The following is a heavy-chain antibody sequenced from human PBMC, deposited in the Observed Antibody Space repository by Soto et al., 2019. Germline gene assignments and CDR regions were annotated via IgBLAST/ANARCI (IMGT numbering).Heavy chain of an antibody. D-gene: IGHD6-19*01. CDR2: ITPIFGTA. V-gene: IGHV1-69*05. J-gene: IGHJ2*01. CDR3: AQTLGLAVAGPVRSDL. Sequence: QVQLVQSGAAVKKPGSSVKVSCKASGGTFSNYAISWVRQAPGQGLEWMGGITPIFGTANYAQKFQGRVTIPRAESMSPAYRDRSRRGSDDRAVYSWAQTLGLAVAGPVRSDLGGGGTLATVSS. CDR1: GGTFSNYA.